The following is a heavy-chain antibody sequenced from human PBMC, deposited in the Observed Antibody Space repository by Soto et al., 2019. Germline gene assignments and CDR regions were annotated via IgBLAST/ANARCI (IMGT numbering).Heavy chain of an antibody. CDR1: GFTFSSYG. V-gene: IGHV3-30*18. CDR2: ISYDGSNK. D-gene: IGHD2-2*01. J-gene: IGHJ4*02. Sequence: GGSLRLSCAASGFTFSSYGMHWVRQAPGKGLEWVAVISYDGSNKYYAESVKGRFTISRDNSKNTLYLQMNSLRAEDTAVYYCAKDFYGIVVVPAAFPDDYWGQGTLVTVSS. CDR3: AKDFYGIVVVPAAFPDDY.